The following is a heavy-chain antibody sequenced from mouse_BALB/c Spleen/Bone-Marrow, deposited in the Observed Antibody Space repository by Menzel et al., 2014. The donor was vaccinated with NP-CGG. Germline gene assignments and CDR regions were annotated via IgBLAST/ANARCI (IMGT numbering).Heavy chain of an antibody. J-gene: IGHJ4*01. CDR1: GYTFTDKW. V-gene: IGHV1-69*01. D-gene: IGHD2-4*01. CDR2: IDTSDSYI. CDR3: ARGGHDFSLDY. Sequence: QVQLQHSGAEFVMPGASVKMSCKASGYTFTDKWMHWVKQRPGQGLEWIGAIDTSDSYINYNQKFKGKASLTVDASSSTAYMHLSSLTSDDSAVYYCARGGHDFSLDYWGQGTSVSVSS.